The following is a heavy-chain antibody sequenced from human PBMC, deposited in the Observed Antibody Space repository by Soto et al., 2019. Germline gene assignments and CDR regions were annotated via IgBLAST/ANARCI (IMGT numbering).Heavy chain of an antibody. CDR2: IKQDGSEK. V-gene: IGHV3-7*01. CDR3: ARVNNVDYGDYPDTFDI. J-gene: IGHJ3*02. Sequence: GGSLRLSCAASGFTFSSYWMSWVRQAPGKGLEWVANIKQDGSEKYYVDSVKGRFTISRDNAKNSLYLQMNSLRAEDTAVYYCARVNNVDYGDYPDTFDIWGQGTMVTVSS. D-gene: IGHD4-17*01. CDR1: GFTFSSYW.